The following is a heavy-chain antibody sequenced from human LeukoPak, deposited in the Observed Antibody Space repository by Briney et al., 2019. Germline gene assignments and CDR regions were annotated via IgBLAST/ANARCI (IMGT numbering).Heavy chain of an antibody. V-gene: IGHV3-11*04. D-gene: IGHD1-7*01. J-gene: IGHJ6*03. Sequence: PGGSLRLSCAASGFTFSDYYVTWIRQAPGKGLEWVSYISGSGTTIYYAGSVKGRFTVSRDNAKNSLFLQMNSLRSEDTAVYYCARDPRPLTGTTLDYMDVWGKGTTVTVSS. CDR1: GFTFSDYY. CDR2: ISGSGTTI. CDR3: ARDPRPLTGTTLDYMDV.